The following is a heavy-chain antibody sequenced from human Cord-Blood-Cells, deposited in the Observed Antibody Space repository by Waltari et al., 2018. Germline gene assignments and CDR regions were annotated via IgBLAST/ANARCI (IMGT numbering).Heavy chain of an antibody. Sequence: QVQLVESGGGVVQPGRSLRLSCAASGFTFRSYGMHWVRQAPGKGLEWVAVISYDGSNKYYADSVKGRFTISRDNSKNTLYLQMNSLRAEDTAVYYCAKELIVVVPAALDYWGQGTLVTVSS. V-gene: IGHV3-30*18. D-gene: IGHD2-2*01. CDR1: GFTFRSYG. CDR3: AKELIVVVPAALDY. J-gene: IGHJ4*02. CDR2: ISYDGSNK.